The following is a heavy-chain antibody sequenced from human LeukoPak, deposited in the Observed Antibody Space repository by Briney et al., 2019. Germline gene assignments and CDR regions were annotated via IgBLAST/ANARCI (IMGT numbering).Heavy chain of an antibody. J-gene: IGHJ4*02. V-gene: IGHV4-31*03. CDR1: GGSISSGGYY. D-gene: IGHD5-24*01. CDR3: ARDRRGGGYNFDY. Sequence: SETLSLTCTVSGGSISSGGYYWSWIRQHPGKGLEWIGFIYYSGSTYYNPSLKSRVTISVDTSKNQFSLKLSSVTAAGTAVYYCARDRRGGGYNFDYWGQGTLVTVSS. CDR2: IYYSGST.